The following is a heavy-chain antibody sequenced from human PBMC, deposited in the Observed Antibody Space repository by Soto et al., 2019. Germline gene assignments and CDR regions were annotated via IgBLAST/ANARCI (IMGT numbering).Heavy chain of an antibody. Sequence: GGSLRLSCAASGFTFSSYAMSWVRQAPGKGLEWVSAISGSGGSTYYADSVKGRFTISRDNAKNTLYLQMNSLGVEDTALYYCSYDTFGDKDFWGQGTPVTVSS. CDR2: ISGSGGST. J-gene: IGHJ4*02. V-gene: IGHV3-23*01. CDR3: SYDTFGDKDF. D-gene: IGHD3-9*01. CDR1: GFTFSSYA.